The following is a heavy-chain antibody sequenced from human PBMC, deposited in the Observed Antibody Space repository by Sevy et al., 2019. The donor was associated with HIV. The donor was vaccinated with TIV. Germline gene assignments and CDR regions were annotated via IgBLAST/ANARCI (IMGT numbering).Heavy chain of an antibody. CDR3: SRVSGWHLRYGLDV. D-gene: IGHD6-19*01. CDR1: GFNFRSYD. V-gene: IGHV1-8*02. CDR2: MNTNTRNT. J-gene: IGHJ6*02. Sequence: DAVKVSCEASGFNFRSYDIYWVRQAPGQGLERRGWMNTNTRNTGFAQKFQGRVTMSRNSSISTAYMELSNLRSEDTAVYYCSRVSGWHLRYGLDVWGQGTTVFVSS.